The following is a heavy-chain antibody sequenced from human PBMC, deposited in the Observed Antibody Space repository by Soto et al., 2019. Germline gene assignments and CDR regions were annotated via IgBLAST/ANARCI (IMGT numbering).Heavy chain of an antibody. CDR2: ISGSGGST. CDR3: AKPHVLYYYDSSGYSLISYYFDY. J-gene: IGHJ4*02. CDR1: GFTFSSYA. D-gene: IGHD3-22*01. V-gene: IGHV3-23*01. Sequence: PGGSLRLSCAASGFTFSSYAMSWVRQAPGEGLEWVSAISGSGGSTYYADSVKGRFTISRDNSKNTLYLQMNSLRAEDTAVYYCAKPHVLYYYDSSGYSLISYYFDYWGQGTLVTVSS.